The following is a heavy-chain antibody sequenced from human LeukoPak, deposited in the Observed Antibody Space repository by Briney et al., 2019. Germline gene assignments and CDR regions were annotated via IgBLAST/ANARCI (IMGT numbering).Heavy chain of an antibody. V-gene: IGHV7-4-1*02. D-gene: IGHD1-26*01. Sequence: ASVKVSCKASGYTFTSYAMNWVRQAPGQGLEWMGWINTNTGNPTYAQGFTGRFVFSLDTSVSTAYLQISSLKAEDTAVYYCARENSLGVGATTNWFDPWGQGTLVTVSS. J-gene: IGHJ5*02. CDR1: GYTFTSYA. CDR3: ARENSLGVGATTNWFDP. CDR2: INTNTGNP.